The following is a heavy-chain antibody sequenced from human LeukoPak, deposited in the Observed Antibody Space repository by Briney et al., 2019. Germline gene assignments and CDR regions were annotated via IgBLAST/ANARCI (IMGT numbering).Heavy chain of an antibody. J-gene: IGHJ6*02. CDR1: GYTFTSYD. Sequence: ASVKVSCKASGYTFTSYDINWVRQATGQGLEWMGWMNPNSGNTGYAQKFQGRVTMTRNTSISTAYMELSSLRSEDTAVYYCATGGGGYGESYYYYGMDVWGQGTTVTVSS. V-gene: IGHV1-8*01. CDR3: ATGGGGYGESYYYYGMDV. CDR2: MNPNSGNT. D-gene: IGHD3-16*01.